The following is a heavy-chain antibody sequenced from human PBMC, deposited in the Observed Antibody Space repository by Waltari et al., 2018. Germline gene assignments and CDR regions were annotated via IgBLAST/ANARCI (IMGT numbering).Heavy chain of an antibody. CDR2: INSDGSAT. CDR1: GFTFRSHW. V-gene: IGHV3-74*01. D-gene: IGHD3-22*01. CDR3: ARPLYYSDSSGYYPTYYFDS. Sequence: EVQLVESGGGLVQPGESLRLSCVVSGFTFRSHWMHWVRQVPGKGLVWVSRINSDGSATSYADSVKGRFTISRDNAKSTLYLQMNNLRDEDTAVYYCARPLYYSDSSGYYPTYYFDSWGQGTLVTVSS. J-gene: IGHJ4*02.